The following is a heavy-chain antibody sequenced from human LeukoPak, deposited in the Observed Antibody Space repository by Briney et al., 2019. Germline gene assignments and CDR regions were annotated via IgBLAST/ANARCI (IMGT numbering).Heavy chain of an antibody. CDR1: GFTFDDYA. V-gene: IGHV3-9*01. CDR2: ISWNSGSI. CDR3: AKDRSDCSSTSCYEDFDY. D-gene: IGHD2-2*01. J-gene: IGHJ4*02. Sequence: GGSLRLSCAASGFTFDDYAMHWVRQAPGKGLEWVSGISWNSGSIGYADSVKGRFTISRDNAKNSLYLQMNSLRAEDTALYYCAKDRSDCSSTSCYEDFDYWGQGTLVTVSS.